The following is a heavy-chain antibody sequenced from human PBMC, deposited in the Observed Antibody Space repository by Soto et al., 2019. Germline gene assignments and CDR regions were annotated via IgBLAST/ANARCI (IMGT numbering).Heavy chain of an antibody. J-gene: IGHJ6*02. CDR3: AREIMLHGMDV. CDR2: MNPNSGNT. Sequence: GASVKVSSKASGYTLTSYSMNWVRQATGQGLEWMGWMNPNSGNTGYAQKFQGRVTMTRNTSISTAYMELSSLRSEDTAVYYGAREIMLHGMDVWGQGTTVTVSS. V-gene: IGHV1-8*01. D-gene: IGHD3-16*01. CDR1: GYTLTSYS.